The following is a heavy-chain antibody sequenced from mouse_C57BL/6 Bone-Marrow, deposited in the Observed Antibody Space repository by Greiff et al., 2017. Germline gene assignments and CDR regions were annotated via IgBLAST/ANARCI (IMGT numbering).Heavy chain of an antibody. J-gene: IGHJ2*01. D-gene: IGHD1-1*01. Sequence: QVQLQQPGAELVKPGASVKLSCKASGYTFTSYWMHWVKQRPGQGLEWIGMIHPNSGSTNYNEKFKSKATLTVDKSSSTAYMQLSSLTSEDSAVYYCARFIYYYGSSYGYWGQGTTLTVSS. CDR1: GYTFTSYW. CDR2: IHPNSGST. V-gene: IGHV1-64*01. CDR3: ARFIYYYGSSYGY.